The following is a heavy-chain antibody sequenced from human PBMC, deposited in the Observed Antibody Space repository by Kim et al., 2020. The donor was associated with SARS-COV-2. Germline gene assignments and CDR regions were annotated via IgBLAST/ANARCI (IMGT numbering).Heavy chain of an antibody. Sequence: SETLSLTCAVSGGSISSSNWWSWVRQPPGKGLEWIGEIYHSGSTNYNPSLKSRVTISVDKSKNQFSLKLSSVTAADTAVYYCARVSESITMIVVVRAYYYYGMDVWGARTTVTVSS. CDR1: GGSISSSNW. CDR3: ARVSESITMIVVVRAYYYYGMDV. CDR2: IYHSGST. D-gene: IGHD3-22*01. J-gene: IGHJ6*04. V-gene: IGHV4-4*02.